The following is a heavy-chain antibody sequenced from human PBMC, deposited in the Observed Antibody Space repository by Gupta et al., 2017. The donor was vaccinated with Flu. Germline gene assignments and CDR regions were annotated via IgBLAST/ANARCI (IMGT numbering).Heavy chain of an antibody. Sequence: QVQLVQSGAEVKKPGASVKVSCETSGYIFTSYNMNWVRQAPGKGLEWMGWINTANGNTKYSRHFEGRVSITRDTIATTAYMDLSSLTSEDTAVYYCAIHIPVTRGSGNYWGQGTPVTVSS. CDR2: INTANGNT. J-gene: IGHJ4*02. V-gene: IGHV1-3*04. D-gene: IGHD2-21*01. CDR1: GYIFTSYN. CDR3: AIHIPVTRGSGNY.